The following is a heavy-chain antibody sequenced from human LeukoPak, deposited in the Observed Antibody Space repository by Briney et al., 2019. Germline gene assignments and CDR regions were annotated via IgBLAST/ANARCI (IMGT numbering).Heavy chain of an antibody. Sequence: GGSLRLSCAASGFTFSSYGMHWVRQAPGKGLEWVAVISYDGSNKYYADSVKGRFTISRDNSKNTLYLQMNSLRAEDTAVYYCASAYCSRGSCSFDYWGQGTLVTVSS. D-gene: IGHD2-15*01. CDR3: ASAYCSRGSCSFDY. J-gene: IGHJ4*02. V-gene: IGHV3-30*03. CDR1: GFTFSSYG. CDR2: ISYDGSNK.